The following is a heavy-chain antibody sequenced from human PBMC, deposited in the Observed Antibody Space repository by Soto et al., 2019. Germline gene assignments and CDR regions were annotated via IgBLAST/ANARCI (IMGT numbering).Heavy chain of an antibody. CDR2: AHYSGTT. V-gene: IGHV4-59*02. Sequence: PSETLSLTCTVFGGSVTSYYWTWIRQPPGKGLEWIGYAHYSGTTNYSPSLRGRVIMSVDTSTNQFSLKLNSVTAADAAVYYCGTSSASSTSDAFDVWVRGTVVT. D-gene: IGHD2-15*01. CDR3: GTSSASSTSDAFDV. CDR1: GGSVTSYY. J-gene: IGHJ3*01.